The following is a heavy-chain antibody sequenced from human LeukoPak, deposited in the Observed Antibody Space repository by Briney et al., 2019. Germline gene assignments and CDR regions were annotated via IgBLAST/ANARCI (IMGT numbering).Heavy chain of an antibody. J-gene: IGHJ4*02. CDR1: GGSISSGDYY. V-gene: IGHV4-61*08. Sequence: SETLSLTCTVSGGSISSGDYYWSWIRQPPGKGLEWIGYIYYSGSTNYNPSLKSRVTISVDTSKNQFSLKLSSVTAADTAVYYCARGLRSTDLDYWGQGTLVTVSS. CDR3: ARGLRSTDLDY. CDR2: IYYSGST. D-gene: IGHD5-12*01.